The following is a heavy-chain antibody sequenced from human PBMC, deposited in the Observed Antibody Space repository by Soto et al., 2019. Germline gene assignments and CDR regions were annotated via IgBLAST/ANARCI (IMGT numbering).Heavy chain of an antibody. Sequence: EVQLVQSGGEVKKPGESLKISCKGSGYSFPTYWISWVRQMPGKGLEWMGRIDPSDSYTSYRPSFQGHVTISVDKSISTAYLQLNSLQASDTAMYYCARHKKNADALIDYWGQGTLVTVSS. CDR2: IDPSDSYT. J-gene: IGHJ4*02. CDR3: ARHKKNADALIDY. D-gene: IGHD2-8*01. V-gene: IGHV5-10-1*03. CDR1: GYSFPTYW.